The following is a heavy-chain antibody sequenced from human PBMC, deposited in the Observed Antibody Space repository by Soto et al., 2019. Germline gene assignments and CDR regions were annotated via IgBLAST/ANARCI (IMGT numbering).Heavy chain of an antibody. D-gene: IGHD5-18*01. CDR1: GYTFTHYY. CDR3: ATSVNSAMAFDY. V-gene: IGHV1-46*01. J-gene: IGHJ4*02. CDR2: INPNGGIT. Sequence: ASVKVSCKASGYTFTHYYIHWVRQAPGQGLEWMGIINPNGGITTYAQKFRAGFTMTRDTSTSAVYLELSSLRSEDSAIYYCATSVNSAMAFDYWGQGTLVTVSS.